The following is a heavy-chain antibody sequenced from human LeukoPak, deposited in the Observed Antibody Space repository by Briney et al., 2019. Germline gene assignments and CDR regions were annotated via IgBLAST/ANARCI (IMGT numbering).Heavy chain of an antibody. V-gene: IGHV3-21*01. CDR3: ARPRGNVEMATIPFDY. D-gene: IGHD5-24*01. J-gene: IGHJ4*02. CDR1: GFTFSSYS. CDR2: ISSSSSYI. Sequence: GGSLRLSCAASGFTFSSYSMNWVRQAPGKGLEWVSSISSSSSYIYYADSVKGRFTISRDNAKNSLYLQMNSLRAEDTAVYYCARPRGNVEMATIPFDYWGQGTLVTISS.